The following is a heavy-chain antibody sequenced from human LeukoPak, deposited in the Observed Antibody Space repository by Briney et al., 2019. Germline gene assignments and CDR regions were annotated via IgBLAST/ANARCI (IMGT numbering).Heavy chain of an antibody. CDR1: GFTFSSYG. CDR2: ISYDGSSK. D-gene: IGHD6-19*01. Sequence: PGGSLRLSCAASGFTFSSYGMHWVRQAPGKGLEWVAVISYDGSSKYYADSVKGRFTISRDNSKNTLYLQMNSLRAEDTAVYYCAKDGIAVADYWGQGTLVTVSS. V-gene: IGHV3-30*18. CDR3: AKDGIAVADY. J-gene: IGHJ4*02.